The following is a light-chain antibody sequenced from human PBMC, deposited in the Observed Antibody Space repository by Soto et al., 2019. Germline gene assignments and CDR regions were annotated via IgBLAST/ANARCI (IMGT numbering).Light chain of an antibody. J-gene: IGLJ2*01. Sequence: QSVLTQPPSVSAATGQKVTISCSGSSSNIGNNYVSWYQQLPGTAPKLLIYDNNKRPSGIPDRFSGSKSGTSATLGITGLQTGDEADYYCGMWDSSLSDARVVFGGGTKLTVL. CDR2: DNN. CDR3: GMWDSSLSDARVV. V-gene: IGLV1-51*01. CDR1: SSNIGNNY.